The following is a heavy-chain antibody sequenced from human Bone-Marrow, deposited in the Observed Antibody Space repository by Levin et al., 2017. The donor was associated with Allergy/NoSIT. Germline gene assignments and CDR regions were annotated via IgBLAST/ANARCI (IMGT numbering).Heavy chain of an antibody. Sequence: VASVKVSCKASGGTFSSYAISWVRQAPGQGLEWMGGIIPIFGTANYAQKFQGRVTITADESTSTAYMELSSLRSEDTAVYYCARDLTASGGWFGYWGQGTLVTVSS. D-gene: IGHD6-19*01. V-gene: IGHV1-69*13. CDR1: GGTFSSYA. CDR2: IIPIFGTA. CDR3: ARDLTASGGWFGY. J-gene: IGHJ4*02.